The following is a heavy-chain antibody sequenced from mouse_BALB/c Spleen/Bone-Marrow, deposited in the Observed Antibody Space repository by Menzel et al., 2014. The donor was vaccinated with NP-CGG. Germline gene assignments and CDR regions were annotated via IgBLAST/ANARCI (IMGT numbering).Heavy chain of an antibody. CDR3: AKYYYGNSLFAY. Sequence: EVKLVESGAELVKPGASVKLSCTASGFNIKDTYMHWVKQRPEQGLEWIGRIDPANGNTKYDPKFQGKATITADTSSNTAYLQLSSLTSEDTAVYYCAKYYYGNSLFAYWGQGTLVTVSA. D-gene: IGHD1-1*01. V-gene: IGHV14-3*02. J-gene: IGHJ3*01. CDR1: GFNIKDTY. CDR2: IDPANGNT.